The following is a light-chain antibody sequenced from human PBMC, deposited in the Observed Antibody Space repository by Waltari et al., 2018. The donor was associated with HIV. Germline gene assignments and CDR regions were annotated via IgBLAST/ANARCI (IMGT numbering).Light chain of an antibody. CDR2: GAA. CDR3: QQYKTWPLT. J-gene: IGKJ1*01. CDR1: QNVFSD. Sequence: ETVMTQSPGTLSVSPGGRATLSCRASQNVFSDLAWDHQKPGQPPRLLIFGAAKRATGVPARVSGSGSGTEFTLTITSLQTEDYGLYHCQQYKTWPLTFGQGTRVEIK. V-gene: IGKV3-15*01.